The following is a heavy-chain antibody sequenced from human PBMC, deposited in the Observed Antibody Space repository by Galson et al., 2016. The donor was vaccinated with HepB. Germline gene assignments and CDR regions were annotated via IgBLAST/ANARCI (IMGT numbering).Heavy chain of an antibody. CDR2: ISWNSLII. J-gene: IGHJ4*02. D-gene: IGHD6-13*01. V-gene: IGHV3-9*01. CDR3: TRVHREGIAAAGLQI. CDR1: GFTFDDHA. Sequence: SLRLSCAASGFTFDDHAMHWVRQAPGKGLEWVSGISWNSLIIVYADSVKGRFTISRDNAKNTLYLQMNSPRAEDTALYYCTRVHREGIAAAGLQIWGQGTLVIVSS.